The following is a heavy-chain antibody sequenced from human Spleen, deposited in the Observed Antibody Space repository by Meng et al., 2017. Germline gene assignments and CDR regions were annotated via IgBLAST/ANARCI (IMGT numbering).Heavy chain of an antibody. CDR1: GWSFSGYY. J-gene: IGHJ4*02. V-gene: IGHV4-34*01. CDR3: ARGPTTMAHDFDY. D-gene: IGHD4-11*01. CDR2: INHSGST. Sequence: QVKLQESGPGLVMPAGARSLTCAVYGWSFSGYYWSWIRQPPGKGLEWIGEINHSGSTNYNPSLESRATISVDTSQNNLSLKLSSVTAADSAVYYCARGPTTMAHDFDYWGQGTLVTVSS.